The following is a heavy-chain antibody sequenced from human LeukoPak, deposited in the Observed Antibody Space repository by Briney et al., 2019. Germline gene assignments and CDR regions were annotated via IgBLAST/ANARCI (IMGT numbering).Heavy chain of an antibody. J-gene: IGHJ4*02. CDR3: TRSGYRHPYHFDS. CDR1: GFSVRTTF. D-gene: IGHD3-22*01. CDR2: LYTGGGT. V-gene: IGHV3-53*01. Sequence: PGGSLRLSCAASGFSVRTTFTSWVRQTPDKGLEWVSVLYTGGGTDHADSVKGRFTISRDTSKNTLSLQMNDLRVDDTAIYYCTRSGYRHPYHFDSWGQGTLVAVSS.